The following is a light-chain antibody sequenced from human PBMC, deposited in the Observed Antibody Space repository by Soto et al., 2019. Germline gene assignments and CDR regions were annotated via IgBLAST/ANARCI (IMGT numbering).Light chain of an antibody. Sequence: QSVLTLPPSVSGAPGQRVTISCTGSRSNIGAGYDVHWYQQLPGTAPKLLIYGTNNRPSGVPDRFSGSKSGMSAYLAITGLQAADEANYYCQSYDNSMGGSRVFGVWTQVTVL. CDR2: GTN. CDR3: QSYDNSMGGSRV. CDR1: RSNIGAGYD. J-gene: IGLJ3*02. V-gene: IGLV1-40*01.